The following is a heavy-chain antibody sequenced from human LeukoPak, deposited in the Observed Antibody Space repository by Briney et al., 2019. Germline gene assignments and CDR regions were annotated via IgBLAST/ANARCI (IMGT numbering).Heavy chain of an antibody. CDR2: INPNSGDT. CDR3: ARDTAMDYFDY. CDR1: GYTFTAYY. Sequence: ASVKVSCKASGYTFTAYYMHWVRQVPGQGLEWMGRINPNSGDTDYAQKFQGRVIMTRDTSISTAYMEVSRLRSDDTAVYYCARDTAMDYFDYWGQGTLVTVSS. D-gene: IGHD5-18*01. V-gene: IGHV1-2*06. J-gene: IGHJ4*02.